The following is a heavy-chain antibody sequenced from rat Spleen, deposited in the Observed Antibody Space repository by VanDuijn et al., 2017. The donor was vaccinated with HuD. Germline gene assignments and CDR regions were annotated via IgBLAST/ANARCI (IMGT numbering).Heavy chain of an antibody. J-gene: IGHJ2*01. CDR3: TRGGNYDFDY. Sequence: QVQLQQSGAELAKPGSSVKISCKASGYTFTSYYVSWIKQTTGQGLEYIGYINAGSGSTNYNEKFKGKATLTVDKSSSTAFMQFSGLTPDDSAVFYCTRGGNYDFDYWGQGVMVTVSS. CDR1: GYTFTSYY. V-gene: IGHV1-43*01. D-gene: IGHD1-10*01. CDR2: INAGSGST.